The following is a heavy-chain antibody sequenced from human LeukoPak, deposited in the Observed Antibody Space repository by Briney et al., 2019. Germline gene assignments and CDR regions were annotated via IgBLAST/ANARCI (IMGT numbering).Heavy chain of an antibody. CDR2: INHNEIT. CDR3: ARVGPGVLDY. Sequence: SETLSLTCAAYGGSFSGYFWSWIRQPPGKGLEWIVEINHNEITNSNPSLKSRVTVSVDTSKSQFSLNLSSVTAADTAVYYCARVGPGVLDYWGQGALVTVSS. J-gene: IGHJ4*02. D-gene: IGHD7-27*01. V-gene: IGHV4-34*01. CDR1: GGSFSGYF.